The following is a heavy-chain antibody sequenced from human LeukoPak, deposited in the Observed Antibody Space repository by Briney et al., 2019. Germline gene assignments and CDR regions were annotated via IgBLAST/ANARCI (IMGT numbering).Heavy chain of an antibody. D-gene: IGHD6-19*01. CDR1: GFTFSSYA. J-gene: IGHJ4*02. CDR3: GNEGAVAGKDFDY. Sequence: QPGGPLRLSCAAPGFTFSSYAMSWVRQAPGKGLEWVSAISGSGGSTYYADSVKGRFTISRDNSKNTLYLQMNSLRAEDTAVYYCGNEGAVAGKDFDYWGQGTLVTVSS. CDR2: ISGSGGST. V-gene: IGHV3-23*01.